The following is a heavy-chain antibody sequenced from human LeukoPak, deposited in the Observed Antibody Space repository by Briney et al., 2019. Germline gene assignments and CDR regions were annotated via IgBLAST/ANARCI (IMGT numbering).Heavy chain of an antibody. CDR1: GFTFSSYE. CDR2: ISSTSSNI. Sequence: GGSLRLSCAASGFTFSSYEMNWVRQAPGKGLEWVSYISSTSSNIHYADSVKGRFTISRDNAKNSLYLQMNSLRAEDTGVYYCARDPKRAAMDFDYWGQGTLVTVSS. CDR3: ARDPKRAAMDFDY. J-gene: IGHJ4*02. D-gene: IGHD5-18*01. V-gene: IGHV3-48*03.